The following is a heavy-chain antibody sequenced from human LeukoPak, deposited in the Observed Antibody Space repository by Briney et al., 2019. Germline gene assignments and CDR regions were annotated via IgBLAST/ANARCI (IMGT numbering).Heavy chain of an antibody. Sequence: SQTLSLPCRVSGGSIRGGGYYGTSIRQHPGRGLGWIGYIYYRGSTYYNPSLKSRVTISGDTSKNQFSLKLSFVTAADTALYYCAREVIDPDGGGFYFYYMDVWGKGTTVTVSS. CDR2: IYYRGST. CDR1: GGSIRGGGYY. D-gene: IGHD3-16*01. J-gene: IGHJ6*03. CDR3: AREVIDPDGGGFYFYYMDV. V-gene: IGHV4-31*03.